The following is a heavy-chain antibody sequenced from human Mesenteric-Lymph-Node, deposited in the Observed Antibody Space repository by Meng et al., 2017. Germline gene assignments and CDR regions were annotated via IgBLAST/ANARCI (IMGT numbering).Heavy chain of an antibody. V-gene: IGHV3-23*01. J-gene: IGHJ3*02. D-gene: IGHD3-9*01. Sequence: SCKASGGTFSSYAISWVRQAPGKGLEWVSGISNNGGGKHYTESVKGRFSISRDNAKDALFLQMNSLRVEDTAVYYCAKSSGSTGYYVRDASDIWGHGTMVTVSS. CDR3: AKSSGSTGYYVRDASDI. CDR1: GGTFSSYA. CDR2: ISNNGGGK.